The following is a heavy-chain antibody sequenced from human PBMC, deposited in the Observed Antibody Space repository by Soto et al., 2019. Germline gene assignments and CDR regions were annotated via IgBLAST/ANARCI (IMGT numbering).Heavy chain of an antibody. CDR2: ISSDGSST. V-gene: IGHV3-74*01. J-gene: IGHJ4*02. Sequence: EVQLVESGGDLVQPGGSLRLSCAASGFTFSSYWIHWVRQVPGKGLVWVSRISSDGSSTNYADSVRGRFIISVDSAKNTLYLQVNSLRVEDTAVYYCARGTVRDHDFGDHWGQGTLVAVS. CDR1: GFTFSSYW. D-gene: IGHD4-17*01. CDR3: ARGTVRDHDFGDH.